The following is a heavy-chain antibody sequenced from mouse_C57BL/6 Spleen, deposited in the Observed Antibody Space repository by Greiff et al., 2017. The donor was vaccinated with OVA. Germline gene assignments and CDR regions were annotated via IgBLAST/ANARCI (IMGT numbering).Heavy chain of an antibody. CDR2: IDPNSGGT. CDR3: ARAGENGNYVNWYFDV. V-gene: IGHV1-72*01. Sequence: QVQLQQSGAELVKPGASVKLSCKASGYTFTSYWMHWVKQRPGRGLEWIGRIDPNSGGTKYNEKFKSKATLTVDKPSSTAYMQLSSLTSEDSAVYYGARAGENGNYVNWYFDVWGTGTTVTVSS. CDR1: GYTFTSYW. D-gene: IGHD2-1*01. J-gene: IGHJ1*03.